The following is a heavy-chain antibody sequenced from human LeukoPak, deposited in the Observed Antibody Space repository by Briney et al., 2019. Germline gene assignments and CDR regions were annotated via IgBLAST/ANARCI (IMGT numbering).Heavy chain of an antibody. CDR3: AQDLEYGSSWWADEGPPPHKS. CDR1: GFTFSSYS. D-gene: IGHD6-13*01. Sequence: KAGGSLRLSCAAPGFTFSSYSMNWVRQAPGKGLEWVSSISSSSSYIYYADSVKGRFTISRENSKNTLFLQMNSLRAQDTAVYYCAQDLEYGSSWWADEGPPPHKSWGQGTLVTVSS. V-gene: IGHV3-21*04. J-gene: IGHJ5*02. CDR2: ISSSSSYI.